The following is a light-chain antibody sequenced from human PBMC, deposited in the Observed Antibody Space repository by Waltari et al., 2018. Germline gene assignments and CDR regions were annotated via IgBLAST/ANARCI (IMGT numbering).Light chain of an antibody. CDR1: NSDIGSKY. V-gene: IGLV1-47*01. Sequence: QSVLTQPPSASGTPGQRVTISCSGSNSDIGSKYVYWYQQLPGTAPKLLIYRNTQRPSGIPDRFAASKSGTSASLAISGLRSEDEADYYCAARDDSLSAPVFFGGGTKLTVL. J-gene: IGLJ2*01. CDR3: AARDDSLSAPVF. CDR2: RNT.